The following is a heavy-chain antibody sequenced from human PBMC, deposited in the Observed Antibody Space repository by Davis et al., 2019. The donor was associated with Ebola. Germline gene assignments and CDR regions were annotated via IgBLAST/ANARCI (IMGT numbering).Heavy chain of an antibody. D-gene: IGHD2-2*01. V-gene: IGHV6-1*01. CDR3: AREGKYRDESRTFDY. CDR1: GDSVSSNSAA. J-gene: IGHJ4*02. CDR2: TYYRSKWYT. Sequence: SQTLSLTCAISGDSVSSNSAAWNWIRQSPSRGLEWLGRTYYRSKWYTDYAVSVKSRMTINPDTSKNQFSLQLNSVTPEDTAVYYCAREGKYRDESRTFDYWGQGTLVTVSS.